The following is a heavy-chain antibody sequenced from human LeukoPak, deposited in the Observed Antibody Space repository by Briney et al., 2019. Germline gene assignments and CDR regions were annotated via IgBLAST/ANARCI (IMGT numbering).Heavy chain of an antibody. CDR2: ISPNSGGT. D-gene: IGHD2-21*02. V-gene: IGHV1-2*02. J-gene: IGHJ3*02. CDR1: GYTFTGYY. CDR3: ARARYCGGDCYSEAFAFDI. Sequence: GASVKVSCKASGYTFTGYYMHWVRQAPGQGLEWMGWISPNSGGTNYAQKFQGRVTMSRDTSISTAYMELSRLTSDDTAVYFCARARYCGGDCYSEAFAFDIWGQGTMVTVSS.